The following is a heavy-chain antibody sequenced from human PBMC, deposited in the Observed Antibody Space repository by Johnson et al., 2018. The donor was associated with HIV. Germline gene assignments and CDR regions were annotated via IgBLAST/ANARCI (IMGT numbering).Heavy chain of an antibody. J-gene: IGHJ3*02. CDR2: INWNGGST. CDR1: GFTFSSYG. CDR3: ARRTDYYDSSGYRGGAFDI. Sequence: VQLVESGGGLVQPGGSLRLSCAASGFTFSSYGMHWVRQAPGKGLEWVSGINWNGGSTGYADSVKGRFTISRDNAKNSLYLQMNSLRAEDTALYYCARRTDYYDSSGYRGGAFDIWGQGTMVTVSS. V-gene: IGHV3-20*04. D-gene: IGHD3-22*01.